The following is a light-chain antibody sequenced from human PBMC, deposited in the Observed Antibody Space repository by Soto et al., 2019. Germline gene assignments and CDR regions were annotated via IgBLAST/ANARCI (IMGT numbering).Light chain of an antibody. J-gene: IGLJ3*02. CDR2: EVS. V-gene: IGLV2-23*02. CDR1: SSDVGSYNL. Sequence: QSALTQPASVSGSPGQSITISCTGTSSDVGSYNLVSWYQHPPGKVPRLMIYEVSKRPSGVSDRFSGSKSGNTASLTISGLQAEDEADYYCCSYADSVMFGGGTQLTVL. CDR3: CSYADSVM.